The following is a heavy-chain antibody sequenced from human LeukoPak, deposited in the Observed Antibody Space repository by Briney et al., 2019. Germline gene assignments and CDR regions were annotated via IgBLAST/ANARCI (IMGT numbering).Heavy chain of an antibody. CDR2: IRYDGSNK. V-gene: IGHV3-30*02. J-gene: IGHJ4*02. D-gene: IGHD3-3*01. Sequence: GGSLRLSCAASGFTFSSYGMHWVRQAPGKGLEWVAFIRYDGSNKYYADSVKGRFTISRDNSKNTLYLQMNSLRSGDTAVYYCARVFWSIASGPWSGYYTGDYWGQGTLVTVSS. CDR3: ARVFWSIASGPWSGYYTGDY. CDR1: GFTFSSYG.